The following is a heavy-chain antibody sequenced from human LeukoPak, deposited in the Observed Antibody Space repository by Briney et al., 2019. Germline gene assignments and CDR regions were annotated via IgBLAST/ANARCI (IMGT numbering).Heavy chain of an antibody. V-gene: IGHV4-31*03. CDR3: ARSRQAVNWFDP. Sequence: PSETLSLTCTVSGDSFSSGGFYWSWIRQHPGKGPEWIGYVYYSGSTYYNPSLKSRVTMPVDPSKSQFSLRLSSVTAADTAVYYCARSRQAVNWFDPWGQGTLVTVSS. J-gene: IGHJ5*02. D-gene: IGHD4-4*01. CDR2: VYYSGST. CDR1: GDSFSSGGFY.